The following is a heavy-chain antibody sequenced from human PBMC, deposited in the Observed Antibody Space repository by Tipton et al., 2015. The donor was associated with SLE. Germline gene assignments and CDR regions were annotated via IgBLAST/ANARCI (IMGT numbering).Heavy chain of an antibody. CDR2: INYSGTT. Sequence: TLSLTCTVSGGSISSYSWGWIRQPPGKGLEWIGSINYSGTTSYNPSLKSRVTISVDTSKNQFSLRLSSVTAADTAVYYCARGSFMDVWGKGTTVTVSS. V-gene: IGHV4-39*07. CDR1: GGSISSYS. CDR3: ARGSFMDV. J-gene: IGHJ6*03.